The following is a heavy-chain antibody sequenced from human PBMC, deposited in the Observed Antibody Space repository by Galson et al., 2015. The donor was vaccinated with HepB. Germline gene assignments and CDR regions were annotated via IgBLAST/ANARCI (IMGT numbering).Heavy chain of an antibody. CDR3: ARDEKLGYCSSTSCYSGMDV. V-gene: IGHV3-30-3*01. J-gene: IGHJ6*02. CDR2: ISYDGSNK. CDR1: GFTFSSYA. Sequence: SLRLSCAASGFTFSSYAMHWVRQAPGKGLEWVAVISYDGSNKYYADSVKGRFTISRDNSKNTLYLQMNSLRAEDTAVYYCARDEKLGYCSSTSCYSGMDVWGQGTTVTVSS. D-gene: IGHD2-2*01.